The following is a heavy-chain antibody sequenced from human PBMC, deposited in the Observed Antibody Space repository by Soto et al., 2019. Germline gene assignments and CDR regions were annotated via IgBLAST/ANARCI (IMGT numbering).Heavy chain of an antibody. V-gene: IGHV3-33*01. Sequence: SGGSLRLSCTASGFTFSSHGMHWVRQVPGKGLEWVAIIWFDGTNKYYGDSVKGRFTISRDNSKNTLYMQMNSLRPEDTAVYYCVRDVFDESTGYYSLDYWGRGTLVTVSS. J-gene: IGHJ4*02. D-gene: IGHD3-22*01. CDR1: GFTFSSHG. CDR2: IWFDGTNK. CDR3: VRDVFDESTGYYSLDY.